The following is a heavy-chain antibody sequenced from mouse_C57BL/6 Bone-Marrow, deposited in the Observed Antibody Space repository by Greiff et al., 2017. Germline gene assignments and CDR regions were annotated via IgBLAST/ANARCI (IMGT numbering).Heavy chain of an antibody. J-gene: IGHJ3*01. V-gene: IGHV14-4*01. D-gene: IGHD2-3*01. CDR1: GFNIKDDY. Sequence: EVQLQASGAELVRPGASVKLSCTASGFNIKDDYMHWVKQRPEQGLEWIGWIDPENGDTEYASKFQGKATITADTSSHTAYLQISSLTSEDTAVYYCTRDDGYPGFAYWGQGTLVTVSA. CDR3: TRDDGYPGFAY. CDR2: IDPENGDT.